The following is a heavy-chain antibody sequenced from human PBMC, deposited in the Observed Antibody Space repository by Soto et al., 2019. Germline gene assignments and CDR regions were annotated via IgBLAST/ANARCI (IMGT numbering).Heavy chain of an antibody. J-gene: IGHJ6*02. CDR3: AREYYYGMDV. V-gene: IGHV3-11*05. Sequence: LGLSCAASGFTFSDYYMTWIRQAPGKGLEWVSYITGSSDYTNYADSVKGRFTISRDNVKNSLYLQMNSLRAEDTAVYYCAREYYYGMDVWGQGTTVTVSS. CDR2: ITGSSDYT. CDR1: GFTFSDYY.